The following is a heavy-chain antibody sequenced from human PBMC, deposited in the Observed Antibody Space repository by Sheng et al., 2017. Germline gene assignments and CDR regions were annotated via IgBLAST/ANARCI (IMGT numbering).Heavy chain of an antibody. CDR3: AKGPFYSDSTY. CDR1: GFSFSNYA. J-gene: IGHJ4*02. CDR2: ISGSGGNT. Sequence: EVQLLESGGGLVQPGGSLRLSCAASGFSFSNYAMSWVRQAPGKGLEWVSAISGSGGNTYYADSVKGRFTISRDNSKNTLYLQMNSLRAEDTAVYYCAKGPFYSDSTYWGQGTLVNVSS. D-gene: IGHD3-3*02. V-gene: IGHV3-23*01.